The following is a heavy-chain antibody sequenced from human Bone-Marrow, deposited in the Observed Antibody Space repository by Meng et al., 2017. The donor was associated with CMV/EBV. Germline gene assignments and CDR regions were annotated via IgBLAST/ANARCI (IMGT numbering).Heavy chain of an antibody. Sequence: SLKISCAASGFTFSSYSMNWVRQAPGKGLEWVSGISWNGGSITYADSVKGRFTLSRDDAKNALHLRMNSLRPEDTALYYCVKDMKMGWGGWFAYFDYWGQGTPVTVSS. CDR3: VKDMKMGWGGWFAYFDY. CDR2: ISWNGGSI. CDR1: GFTFSSYS. D-gene: IGHD2-15*01. J-gene: IGHJ4*02. V-gene: IGHV3-9*01.